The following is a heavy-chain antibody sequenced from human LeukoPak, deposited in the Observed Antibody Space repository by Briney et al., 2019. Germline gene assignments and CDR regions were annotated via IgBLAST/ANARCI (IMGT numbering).Heavy chain of an antibody. D-gene: IGHD3-3*01. V-gene: IGHV3-30*18. CDR1: GLTFSSYG. Sequence: GGSLRLSCAASGLTFSSYGMHWVRQAPGKGLEWVAVISYDGSNKYYADSVKGRFTISRDNSKNTLYLQMNSLRAEDTAVYYCAKDSSYDFWSPGDYWGQGTLVTVSS. J-gene: IGHJ4*02. CDR3: AKDSSYDFWSPGDY. CDR2: ISYDGSNK.